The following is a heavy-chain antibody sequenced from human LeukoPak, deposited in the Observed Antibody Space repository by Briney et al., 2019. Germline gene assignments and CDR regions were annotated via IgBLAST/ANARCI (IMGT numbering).Heavy chain of an antibody. D-gene: IGHD4-11*01. CDR2: LGTDGTYT. Sequence: PGGSLRLSYAASGFNLRDYWMHWVRQAPGKGLVWVSRLGTDGTYTNYADSVKGRFTISRDNAKNTLYLQMDSLRAVDTAFYYCVRDPSNSGNWFDLWGQGTLVTVSS. J-gene: IGHJ5*02. V-gene: IGHV3-74*01. CDR3: VRDPSNSGNWFDL. CDR1: GFNLRDYW.